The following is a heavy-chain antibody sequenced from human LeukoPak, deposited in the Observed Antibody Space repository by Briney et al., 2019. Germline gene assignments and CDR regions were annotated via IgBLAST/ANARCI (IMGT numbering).Heavy chain of an antibody. Sequence: SETLSLTCNVSGGSISSNYWSWIRQPPGKGLEWIGYIYYSGSTNYNPSLKSRVTISVDTSKNQFSLKLSSVTAADTAVYYCARARRDTAMPPDYWGQGTLVTVSS. D-gene: IGHD5-18*01. CDR2: IYYSGST. CDR1: GGSISSNY. V-gene: IGHV4-59*01. J-gene: IGHJ4*02. CDR3: ARARRDTAMPPDY.